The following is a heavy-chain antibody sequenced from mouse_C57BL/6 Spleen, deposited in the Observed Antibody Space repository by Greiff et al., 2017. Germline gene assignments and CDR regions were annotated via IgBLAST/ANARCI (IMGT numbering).Heavy chain of an antibody. Sequence: QVQLKQSGAELVKPGASVKISCKASGYAFSSYWMNWVKQRPGKGLEWIGQIYPGDGDTNYNGKFKGKATLTADKSSSTAYMQLSSLTSEDSAVYFCARDSYGSSYYFDYWGQRTTLTVSS. CDR2: IYPGDGDT. V-gene: IGHV1-80*01. J-gene: IGHJ2*01. CDR3: ARDSYGSSYYFDY. CDR1: GYAFSSYW. D-gene: IGHD1-1*01.